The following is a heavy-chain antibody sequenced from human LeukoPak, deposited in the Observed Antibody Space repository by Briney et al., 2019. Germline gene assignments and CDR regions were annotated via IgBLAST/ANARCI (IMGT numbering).Heavy chain of an antibody. CDR3: ARGDGYNWRYFDY. Sequence: SETLSLTCTVSGGSISSYYWSWIRQPPGKGLEWIGYIYYSGSTNYNPSLKSRVTISVDTSKNQFSLKLSSVTAADTAVYYCARGDGYNWRYFDYWGQGTLVIVSS. V-gene: IGHV4-59*01. D-gene: IGHD5-24*01. CDR2: IYYSGST. J-gene: IGHJ4*02. CDR1: GGSISSYY.